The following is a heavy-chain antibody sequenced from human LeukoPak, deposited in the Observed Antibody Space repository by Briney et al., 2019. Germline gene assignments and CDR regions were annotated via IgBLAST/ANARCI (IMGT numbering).Heavy chain of an antibody. Sequence: PGGSLRLSCAASGFTFSSYEMNWVRQAPGKGLEWVSYISSSGSTIYYADSVKGRFTISRDNSKNTLYLQMGSLRAEDMAVYYCARGPMELIPSAYYMDVWGKGTTVTVSS. D-gene: IGHD1-7*01. V-gene: IGHV3-48*03. CDR3: ARGPMELIPSAYYMDV. CDR2: ISSSGSTI. J-gene: IGHJ6*03. CDR1: GFTFSSYE.